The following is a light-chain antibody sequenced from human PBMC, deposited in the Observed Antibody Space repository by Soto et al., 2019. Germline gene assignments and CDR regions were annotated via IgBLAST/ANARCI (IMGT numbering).Light chain of an antibody. CDR3: SSYAGSNNFGV. CDR2: EVS. CDR1: SSDVGGYNY. Sequence: QSVLTQPPSASGSPGQPVTISCTGTSSDVGGYNYVSWYQQHPGKAPKLMIYEVSKRPSGVPDRFSGSKSGNTASLTVSGLQAEDEADYYCSSYAGSNNFGVFGTGTKVTVL. J-gene: IGLJ1*01. V-gene: IGLV2-8*01.